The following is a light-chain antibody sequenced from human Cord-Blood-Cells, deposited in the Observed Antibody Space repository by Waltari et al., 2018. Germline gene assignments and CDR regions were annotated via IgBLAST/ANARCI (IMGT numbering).Light chain of an antibody. Sequence: DIAMTQSPDSLAVSLGARATINCKSSQSVLYSSNNKNYLAWYQQKPGQPPKLLIYWASTRESGVPDRFSGSGSGTDFTLTISSLQAEDVAVYYCQQYYSTPYSFGQGTKLEIK. J-gene: IGKJ2*03. V-gene: IGKV4-1*01. CDR1: QSVLYSSNNKNY. CDR3: QQYYSTPYS. CDR2: WAS.